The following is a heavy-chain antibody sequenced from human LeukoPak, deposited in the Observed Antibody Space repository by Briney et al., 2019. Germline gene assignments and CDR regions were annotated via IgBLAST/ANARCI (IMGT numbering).Heavy chain of an antibody. J-gene: IGHJ6*03. CDR1: GYPFTDYG. CDR3: ARVMQSQDFPRRDYYMDV. Sequence: ASVKVSCKASGYPFTDYGIGWVRQAPGQGPEWMGWISAYNGNTNYAQKIQGRVTMTADPSTSTVYMELKSLRSDDTAVYYCARVMQSQDFPRRDYYMDVWGKGTTVTVSS. V-gene: IGHV1-18*01. CDR2: ISAYNGNT. D-gene: IGHD3-3*01.